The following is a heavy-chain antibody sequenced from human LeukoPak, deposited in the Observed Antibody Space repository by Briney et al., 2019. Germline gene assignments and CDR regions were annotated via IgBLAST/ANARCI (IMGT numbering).Heavy chain of an antibody. Sequence: PSETLSLTCTVSGGSISNSSYYWGWIRQPPGKGLEWIGSIYYNGSTNYNPSLKSRVTISVDTSKNQFSLKLSSVTAADTAVYYCASLTRVYAIGFDPWGQGTLVTVSS. CDR1: GGSISNSSYY. V-gene: IGHV4-39*01. J-gene: IGHJ5*02. D-gene: IGHD2-8*01. CDR3: ASLTRVYAIGFDP. CDR2: IYYNGST.